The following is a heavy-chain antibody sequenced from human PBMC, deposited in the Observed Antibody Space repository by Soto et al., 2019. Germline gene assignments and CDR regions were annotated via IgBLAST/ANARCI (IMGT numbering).Heavy chain of an antibody. CDR3: ARTLKNQLPPYYYAMDV. CDR2: ISPSDSAA. D-gene: IGHD2-2*01. V-gene: IGHV3-48*03. J-gene: IGHJ6*02. CDR1: GFNFSRYE. Sequence: PGGSLRLSCSASGFNFSRYEMNGGRQGPGRGLEWISYISPSDSAAYYADSVKGRFTISRDNTKNALILQMNSLRAEDTAVYYCARTLKNQLPPYYYAMDVWGQGTTVTVSS.